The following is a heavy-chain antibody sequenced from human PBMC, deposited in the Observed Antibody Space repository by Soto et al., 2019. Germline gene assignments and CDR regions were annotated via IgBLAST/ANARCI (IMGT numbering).Heavy chain of an antibody. CDR1: GFTVSRNY. V-gene: IGHV3-53*01. CDR3: ARDPPKDY. J-gene: IGHJ4*02. Sequence: LRLSCAASGFTVSRNYMSWVRQAPGKGLEWVSVIYSGGSTYYADSVKGRFTISRDNSKNTLYLQMDSLRAEDTAVYYCARDPPKDYWGQGTLVTVSS. CDR2: IYSGGST.